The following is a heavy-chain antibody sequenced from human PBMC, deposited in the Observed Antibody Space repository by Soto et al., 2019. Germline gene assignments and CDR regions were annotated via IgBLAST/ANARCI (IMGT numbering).Heavy chain of an antibody. CDR1: GGTFSSYA. J-gene: IGHJ6*02. CDR3: ARRGEVGASYYYYYYGMDV. Sequence: QVLLVQSGAEVKKPGSSVKVSCKASGGTFSSYAISWVRQAPGQGLEWMGGIIPIFGTANYAQKFQGRVTITADESTSTAYMELSSLRSEDTAVYYCARRGEVGASYYYYYYGMDVWGQGTTVTVSS. D-gene: IGHD1-26*01. V-gene: IGHV1-69*01. CDR2: IIPIFGTA.